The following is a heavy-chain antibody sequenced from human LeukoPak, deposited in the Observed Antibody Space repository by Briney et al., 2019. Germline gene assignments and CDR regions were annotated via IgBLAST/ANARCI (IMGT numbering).Heavy chain of an antibody. CDR2: TYYRSKWFH. V-gene: IGHV6-1*01. Sequence: SQTLSLTCDISGDSVSSNSAAWNWIRQFPSRGLEWLGRTYYRSKWFHDYAESVTSRITINADTSKNQFSLQLSSVSPEDTAVYYCAREFSSSTGPDYWGQGILVTVSS. CDR3: AREFSSSTGPDY. J-gene: IGHJ4*02. CDR1: GDSVSSNSAA. D-gene: IGHD6-6*01.